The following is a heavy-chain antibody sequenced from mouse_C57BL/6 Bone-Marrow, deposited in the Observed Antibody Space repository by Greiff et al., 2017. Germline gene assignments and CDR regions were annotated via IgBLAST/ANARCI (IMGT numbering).Heavy chain of an antibody. Sequence: VQLQQPGAELVKPGASVKVSCKASGYTFTSYWMHWVKQRPGQGLEWIGRIHPSDSDTNYNQKFKGKATFTVDKSSSTAYMQLSSLTSEDSAVYYCAIFHYYGSRLDYAMDYWGQGTSVTVSS. CDR2: IHPSDSDT. D-gene: IGHD1-1*01. CDR3: AIFHYYGSRLDYAMDY. V-gene: IGHV1-74*01. CDR1: GYTFTSYW. J-gene: IGHJ4*01.